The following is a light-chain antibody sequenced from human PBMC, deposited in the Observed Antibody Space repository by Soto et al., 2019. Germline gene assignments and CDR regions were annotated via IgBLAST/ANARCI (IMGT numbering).Light chain of an antibody. J-gene: IGLJ1*01. CDR3: SSYAGSNNYV. CDR1: SSDVGAYNY. V-gene: IGLV2-8*01. CDR2: EVS. Sequence: QSALTQPPSASGSPGQSVTISCTGTSSDVGAYNYLSWYQQHPGKAPKLMIYEVSKRPSGVPDRFSGSNSGNTASLTVSGLQAEDEADYYCSSYAGSNNYVFGTGTKLTV.